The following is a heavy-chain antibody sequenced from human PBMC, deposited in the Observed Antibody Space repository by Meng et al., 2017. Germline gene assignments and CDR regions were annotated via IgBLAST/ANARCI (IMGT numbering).Heavy chain of an antibody. CDR3: ARDFTTLGYGYHGMDV. CDR2: ISYDGGRE. J-gene: IGHJ6*02. D-gene: IGHD5-12*01. V-gene: IGHV3-30*04. Sequence: GESLKISRAAPGFTFSSYAMHRVRQAPGKGLEWVALISYDGGREYYADSVKGRFTISRDNYNNTLSVQINSLRAEDTDVYFCARDFTTLGYGYHGMDVWGQGTTVTVSS. CDR1: GFTFSSYA.